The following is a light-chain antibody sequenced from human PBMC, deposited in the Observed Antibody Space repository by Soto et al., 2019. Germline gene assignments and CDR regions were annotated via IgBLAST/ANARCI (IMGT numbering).Light chain of an antibody. V-gene: IGKV1-5*03. J-gene: IGKJ3*01. CDR3: QQYNSYPFT. CDR2: KAS. Sequence: DIQMTQSPSTLSASVGDRVTITCRASQSFSSWLAWYQQKPGKAPKLLIYKASSLESGVPSRFSGSGSGTEFTLTISSLQPDYFATYYCQQYNSYPFTFGPGTKVDIK. CDR1: QSFSSW.